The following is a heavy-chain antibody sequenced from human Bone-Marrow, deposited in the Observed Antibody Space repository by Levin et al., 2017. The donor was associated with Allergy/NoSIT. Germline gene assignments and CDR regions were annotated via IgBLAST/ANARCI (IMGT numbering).Heavy chain of an antibody. CDR2: ISGSGGST. J-gene: IGHJ3*01. CDR3: AKDYREGLRADGFDF. V-gene: IGHV3-23*01. Sequence: PTGGSLRLSCAASGFTFSRYAMTWVRQAPGKGLEWVSLISGSGGSTYYADSVKGRFTISRDNSKNTLYLQMNSLRAEDTAVYSCAKDYREGLRADGFDFWGQGTMVSVSS. D-gene: IGHD4-11*01. CDR1: GFTFSRYA.